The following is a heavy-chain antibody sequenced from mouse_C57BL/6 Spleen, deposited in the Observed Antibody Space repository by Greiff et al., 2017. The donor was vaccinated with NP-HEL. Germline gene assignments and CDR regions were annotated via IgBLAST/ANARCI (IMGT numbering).Heavy chain of an antibody. CDR2: INYDGSST. CDR3: ARGRTGFDY. Sequence: EVKLVESEGGLVQPGSSMKLSCTASGFTFSDYYMAWVRQVPEKGLEWVANINYDGSSTYYLDSLKSRFIISRDNAKNILYLQMSSLKSEDTATYYCARGRTGFDYWGQGTTLTVSS. CDR1: GFTFSDYY. V-gene: IGHV5-16*01. J-gene: IGHJ2*01.